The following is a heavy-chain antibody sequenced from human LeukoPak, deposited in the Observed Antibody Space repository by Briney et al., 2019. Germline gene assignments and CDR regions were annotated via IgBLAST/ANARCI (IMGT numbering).Heavy chain of an antibody. V-gene: IGHV1-46*01. Sequence: ASVKVSCKASGYTFTSYYMHWVRQAPGQGLEWMGIINPSGGSTSYAQKFQGRVTMTRDMSTSTVYMELSSLRSEDTAVYYCARDDCSSTSCYGEIDYWGQGTLVTVSS. CDR3: ARDDCSSTSCYGEIDY. D-gene: IGHD2-2*01. J-gene: IGHJ4*02. CDR2: INPSGGST. CDR1: GYTFTSYY.